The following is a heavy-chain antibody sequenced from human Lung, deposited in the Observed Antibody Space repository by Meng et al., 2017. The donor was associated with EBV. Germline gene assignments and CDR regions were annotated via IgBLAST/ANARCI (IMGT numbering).Heavy chain of an antibody. CDR1: SYTCGSYG. CDR3: ASGTPGRSYCDY. D-gene: IGHD2-15*01. J-gene: IGHJ4*02. Sequence: QVCILQSGPEVEVPGDSVRVSCKAASYTCGSYGICWVRQAPGRGLEWMGWFVNYVDTYPAPKFQGRVTMTTDTHTNTAFMELRSLTSDDTAVYYCASGTPGRSYCDYWGQGTLVTVSS. V-gene: IGHV1-18*01. CDR2: FVNYVDT.